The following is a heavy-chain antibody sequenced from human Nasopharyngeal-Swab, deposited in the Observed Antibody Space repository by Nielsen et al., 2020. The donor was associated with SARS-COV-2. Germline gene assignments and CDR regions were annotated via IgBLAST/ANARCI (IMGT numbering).Heavy chain of an antibody. V-gene: IGHV3-48*02. CDR3: ARTPGYYYGSSGYDY. CDR2: ISSSSSSI. D-gene: IGHD3-22*01. Sequence: GESLKISCAASGFTFSSYSMNWVRQAPGKGLEWVSYISSSSSSIHYADSVKGRFTISRDNAKNSLCLQMNSLRDEDTAVYYCARTPGYYYGSSGYDYWGQGTPVTVPS. J-gene: IGHJ4*02. CDR1: GFTFSSYS.